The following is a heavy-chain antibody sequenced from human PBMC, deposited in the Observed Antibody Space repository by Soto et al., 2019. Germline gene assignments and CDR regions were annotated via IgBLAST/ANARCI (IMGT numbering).Heavy chain of an antibody. CDR1: GGTFSSHS. Sequence: SVKVSCKASGGTFSSHSINWVRQAPGQGLEWVGGIVTLFGTANYAQNFQGRVTITADQSTSTVYMDLSSLRSDDTAVYYCAREVGYGDFSAALLDWGQGTLVTVSS. J-gene: IGHJ4*02. V-gene: IGHV1-69*13. CDR3: AREVGYGDFSAALLD. D-gene: IGHD4-17*01. CDR2: IVTLFGTA.